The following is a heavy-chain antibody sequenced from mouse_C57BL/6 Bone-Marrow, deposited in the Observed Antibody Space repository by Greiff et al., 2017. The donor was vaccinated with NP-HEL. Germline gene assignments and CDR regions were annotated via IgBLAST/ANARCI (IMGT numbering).Heavy chain of an antibody. CDR3: ARVRNWDWFAY. J-gene: IGHJ3*01. D-gene: IGHD4-1*01. CDR2: ISDGGSYT. V-gene: IGHV5-4*03. Sequence: EVKLVESGGGLVKPGGSLKLSCAASGFTFSSYAMSWVRQTPEKRLEWVATISDGGSYTYYPDNVKGRFTISRDNAKNNLYLQMSHLKSEDTAMYYCARVRNWDWFAYWGQGTLVTVSA. CDR1: GFTFSSYA.